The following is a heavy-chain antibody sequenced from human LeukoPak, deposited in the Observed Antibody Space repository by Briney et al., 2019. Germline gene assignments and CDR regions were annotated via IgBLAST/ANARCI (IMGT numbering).Heavy chain of an antibody. J-gene: IGHJ4*02. CDR3: ASFPAGYCSGGSCYFDY. D-gene: IGHD2-15*01. CDR1: GGSISSGSYY. V-gene: IGHV4-39*07. CDR2: INHSGST. Sequence: SQTLSLTCTVSGGSISSGSYYWRWIRQPPGKGLEWIGEINHSGSTNYNPSLRSRVTISVDTSKNQFSLKLSSVTAADTAVYYCASFPAGYCSGGSCYFDYWGQGTLVTVSS.